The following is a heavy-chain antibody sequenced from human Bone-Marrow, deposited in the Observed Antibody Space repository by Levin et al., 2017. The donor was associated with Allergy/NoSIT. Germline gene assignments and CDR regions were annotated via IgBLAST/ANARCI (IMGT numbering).Heavy chain of an antibody. Sequence: ASVKVSCKTSGYNFKSYGITWVRQAPGQGLEWMGWISTYNGDTDFAENFQDRLIMTTDTSASTAYMELRSLRSDDTALYFCARDPRMLRPERQSSFGFWGQGTMVTVSS. J-gene: IGHJ3*01. CDR3: ARDPRMLRPERQSSFGF. V-gene: IGHV1-18*01. CDR2: ISTYNGDT. CDR1: GYNFKSYG. D-gene: IGHD3-3*01.